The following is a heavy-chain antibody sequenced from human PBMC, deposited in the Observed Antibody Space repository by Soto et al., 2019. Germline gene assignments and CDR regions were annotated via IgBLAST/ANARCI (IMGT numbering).Heavy chain of an antibody. V-gene: IGHV3-23*01. CDR3: AKDQPGYIYGYFDY. D-gene: IGHD5-18*01. Sequence: GGSLRLSCAASGFTFGSYAMSWVRQAPGKGLEWVSAISGSGGNTYYADTVKGRFTISRDNSKNTLYLQKNSLRAEDTAVYYCAKDQPGYIYGYFDYWGQGTLVTVSS. CDR1: GFTFGSYA. CDR2: ISGSGGNT. J-gene: IGHJ4*02.